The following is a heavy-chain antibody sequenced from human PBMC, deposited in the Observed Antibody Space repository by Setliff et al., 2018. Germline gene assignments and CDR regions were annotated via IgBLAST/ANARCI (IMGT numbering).Heavy chain of an antibody. CDR3: ARGEDYYDSSGLLAAVAFDI. Sequence: GGSLRLSCAASGFTFSSYTMNWVRQAPGKGLEWVSSIGSSSSYIYYADSVKGRFTIFRDNAKNSLYLQMNSLRAEDTAVYYCARGEDYYDSSGLLAAVAFDIWGQGTMVTVSS. CDR1: GFTFSSYT. D-gene: IGHD3-22*01. J-gene: IGHJ3*02. V-gene: IGHV3-21*01. CDR2: IGSSSSYI.